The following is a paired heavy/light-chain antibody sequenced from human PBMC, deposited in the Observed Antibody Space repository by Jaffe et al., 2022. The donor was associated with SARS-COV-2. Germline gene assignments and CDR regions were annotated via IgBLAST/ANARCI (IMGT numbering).Light chain of an antibody. V-gene: IGKV3-20*01. Sequence: EIVLTQSPGTLSLSPGERATLSCRASQSVRSNYLAWYQQKPGQAPRLLIYGASSRATGIPDRFSGSGSGTDFTLTISRLEAEDFAVYYCQQSGSSPQTFGQGTKVEIK. CDR1: QSVRSNY. CDR2: GAS. J-gene: IGKJ1*01. CDR3: QQSGSSPQT.
Heavy chain of an antibody. J-gene: IGHJ4*02. CDR2: IYYSGST. V-gene: IGHV4-59*01. CDR3: ARGPGSSSGWWDY. Sequence: QVQLQESGPGLVKPSETLSLTCSVSGGSISNYYGSWIRQPPGKGLEWIAYIYYSGSTNYNPSLKSRVTISVDTSKNQFSLKLSSVTAADTAVYYCARGPGSSSGWWDYWGQGTLVTVSS. D-gene: IGHD6-19*01. CDR1: GGSISNYY.